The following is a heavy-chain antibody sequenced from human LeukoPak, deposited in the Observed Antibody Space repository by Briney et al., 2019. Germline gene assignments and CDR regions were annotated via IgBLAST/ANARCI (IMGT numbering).Heavy chain of an antibody. CDR2: IYSSGST. J-gene: IGHJ6*03. V-gene: IGHV4-61*02. CDR1: SGSISSGTYY. CDR3: ARDGGWYKRGLDHYYYYMDV. D-gene: IGHD6-19*01. Sequence: SETLSLTCTVSSGSISSGTYYWSWIRQPPGKGLEWIGSIYSSGSTNYNPSLKSRVTISVDTSKNQFSLKLSSVTAADTAVYYCARDGGWYKRGLDHYYYYMDVWGKGTTVTVSS.